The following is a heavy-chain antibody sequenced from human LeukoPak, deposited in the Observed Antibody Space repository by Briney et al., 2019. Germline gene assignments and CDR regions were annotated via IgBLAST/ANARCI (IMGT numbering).Heavy chain of an antibody. CDR3: AKALLGGYGKLDYYYYGMDV. V-gene: IGHV3-23*01. CDR2: ISGSGGST. Sequence: LPGGSLRLSCAASGFTFSSYAMSWVRQAPGKGLEWVSAISGSGGSTYYADSVKGRFTISRDNSKNTLYLQMNSLRAEDTAVYYCAKALLGGYGKLDYYYYGMDVWGQGTTVTVSS. D-gene: IGHD5-18*01. CDR1: GFTFSSYA. J-gene: IGHJ6*02.